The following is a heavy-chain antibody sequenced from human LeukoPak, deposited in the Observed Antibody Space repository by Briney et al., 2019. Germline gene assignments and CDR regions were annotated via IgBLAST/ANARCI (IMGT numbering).Heavy chain of an antibody. CDR1: GFTFSGSA. CDR3: ARIGSAAFTDY. V-gene: IGHV3-23*01. D-gene: IGHD3-3*02. CDR2: ISYSGANS. Sequence: GGSLRLSCAASGFTFSGSAMSWVRQAPGEGLEWVSLISYSGANSYYTDSVRGRFTISRDNSKDTLFLQMNSLRAEDTAVYYCARIGSAAFTDYWGQGTLVTVSS. J-gene: IGHJ4*02.